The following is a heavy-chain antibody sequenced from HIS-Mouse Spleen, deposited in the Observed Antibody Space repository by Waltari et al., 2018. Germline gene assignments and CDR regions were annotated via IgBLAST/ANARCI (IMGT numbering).Heavy chain of an antibody. Sequence: EVQLVESGGGLVQPGGSLRLSCAAPGFTFGTFWMSVVRQAPGKGLEWVANIKQDGSEKYYVDSVKGRFTISRDNAKNSLYLQMNSLRAEDTAVYYCARDGQGSGAFDIWGQGTMVTVSS. CDR2: IKQDGSEK. CDR1: GFTFGTFW. V-gene: IGHV3-7*01. J-gene: IGHJ3*02. CDR3: ARDGQGSGAFDI.